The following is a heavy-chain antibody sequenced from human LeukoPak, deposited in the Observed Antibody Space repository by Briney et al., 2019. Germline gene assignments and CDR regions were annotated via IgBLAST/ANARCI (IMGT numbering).Heavy chain of an antibody. D-gene: IGHD3-10*01. J-gene: IGHJ4*02. Sequence: GGSLRLSCAASGFTFSSYGMHWVRQAPGKGLEWVAFIRYDGSNKYYADSVKGRLIISRDNSKNTLYLQMNSLRAEDTAVYYCARDSTIWFGEFSYFDYWGQGTLVTVSS. CDR3: ARDSTIWFGEFSYFDY. CDR2: IRYDGSNK. CDR1: GFTFSSYG. V-gene: IGHV3-30*02.